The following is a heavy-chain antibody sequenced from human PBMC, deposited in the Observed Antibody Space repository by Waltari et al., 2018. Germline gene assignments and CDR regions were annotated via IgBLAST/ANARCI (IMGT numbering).Heavy chain of an antibody. Sequence: EVQLVEYGGGLVKPGGSLRLSCVVSGFTFSSYAMNWVRQPPGQGLESVTSIPRSTLISYADSVKGRFTISRDTPSNSLYLQLNGLRAEDTAVYYCSRAEYSGSEPALDYWGQGTLVTVSS. V-gene: IGHV3-21*01. CDR2: IPRSTLI. D-gene: IGHD5-12*01. CDR3: SRAEYSGSEPALDY. CDR1: GFTFSSYA. J-gene: IGHJ4*02.